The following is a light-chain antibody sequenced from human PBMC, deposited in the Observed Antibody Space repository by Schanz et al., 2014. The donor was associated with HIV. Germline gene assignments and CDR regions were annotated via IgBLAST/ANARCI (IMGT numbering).Light chain of an antibody. J-gene: IGLJ1*01. CDR3: SSYTTSSTQV. V-gene: IGLV2-14*03. Sequence: QSALTQPASVSGSPGQSITISCTGTSSDVGAYNYVSWYQHHPGKAPTLMIYDVSNRPSGISNRFSGSKSGNTASLTISGLRAEDESDYYCSSYTTSSTQVFGTGTKVTVL. CDR1: SSDVGAYNY. CDR2: DVS.